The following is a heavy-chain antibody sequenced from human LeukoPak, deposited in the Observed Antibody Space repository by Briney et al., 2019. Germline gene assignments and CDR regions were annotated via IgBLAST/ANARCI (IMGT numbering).Heavy chain of an antibody. D-gene: IGHD5-24*01. CDR2: IYASGNT. Sequence: SQTLSLTCSVSAASVSTPASFWNWIRQPAGEGLEWIGRIYASGNTHYNPSLKSRVTMSLDTSKNQFSLTMNSVTAADSAVYFCASYREAYDLYPHGLDVWGRGTVVTVSS. J-gene: IGHJ3*01. CDR3: ASYREAYDLYPHGLDV. CDR1: AASVSTPASF. V-gene: IGHV4-61*02.